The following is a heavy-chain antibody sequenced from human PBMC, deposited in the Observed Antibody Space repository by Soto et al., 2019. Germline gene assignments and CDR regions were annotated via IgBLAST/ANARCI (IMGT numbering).Heavy chain of an antibody. V-gene: IGHV4-34*01. CDR3: ARGRFWARNSSGWSRYYYYGMDV. CDR1: GWSFSGYY. Sequence: SETLSLTCAVYGWSFSGYYWSWRRQPPWKGLEWIGEINHSGSTNYNPSLKSRVTISVDTSKNQFSLKLSSVTAADTAVYYCARGRFWARNSSGWSRYYYYGMDVWGQGTTVTVSS. CDR2: INHSGST. J-gene: IGHJ6*02. D-gene: IGHD6-19*01.